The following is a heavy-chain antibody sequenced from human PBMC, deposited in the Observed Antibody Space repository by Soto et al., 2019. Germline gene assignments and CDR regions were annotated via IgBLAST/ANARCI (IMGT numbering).Heavy chain of an antibody. J-gene: IGHJ2*01. D-gene: IGHD2-15*01. CDR1: GFTFSSYS. CDR3: AREGCSGGSCSWYFDL. V-gene: IGHV3-21*01. Sequence: EVQLVESGGGLVKPGGSLRLSCAASGFTFSSYSMNWVRQAPGKGLEWVSSISSSSSYIYYADSVKGRFTISRDNAKNSLYLQMNSLRAEGTAGYYCAREGCSGGSCSWYFDLWGRGTLVTVSS. CDR2: ISSSSSYI.